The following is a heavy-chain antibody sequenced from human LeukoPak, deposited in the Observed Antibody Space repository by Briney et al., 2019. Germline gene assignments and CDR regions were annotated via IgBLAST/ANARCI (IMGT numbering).Heavy chain of an antibody. D-gene: IGHD3-10*01. CDR3: ARDLYGSGSYYPDV. CDR2: ISAYNGNT. CDR1: GYTFTSYG. Sequence: GASVKVSCKASGYTFTSYGINWVRQAPGQGLEWMGWISAYNGNTDYAHKFQGRVTMTTDTSTSTAHMELRGLRSDDTAVYYCARDLYGSGSYYPDVWGQGTTVTVSS. V-gene: IGHV1-18*01. J-gene: IGHJ6*02.